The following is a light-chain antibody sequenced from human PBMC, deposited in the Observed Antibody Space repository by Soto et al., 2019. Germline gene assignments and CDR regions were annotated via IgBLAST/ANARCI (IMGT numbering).Light chain of an antibody. J-gene: IGLJ2*01. CDR3: SSYTTSSTLI. V-gene: IGLV2-14*03. Sequence: QSALTQPASVSGYPGQSITISCTGTNSDVGRYKLVSWYQQHPGKAPKLMIFDVTNRPSGVSNRFSGSKSGNTASLTISGLQAEDEADYYCSSYTTSSTLIFGGGTKLTVL. CDR1: NSDVGRYKL. CDR2: DVT.